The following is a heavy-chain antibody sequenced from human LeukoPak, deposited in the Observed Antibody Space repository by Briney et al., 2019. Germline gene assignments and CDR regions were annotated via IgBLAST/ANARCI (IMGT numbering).Heavy chain of an antibody. Sequence: SQTLSLTCAISGDSVSSTTTAWNWIRQSPSRGLEWLGRTYYTSKWITDYAVSVKGRITVDPNTSNNQFSLQLNSVTPEDTAVYCCARGYWAYGMDVWGPGTTVTVAS. CDR2: TYYTSKWIT. V-gene: IGHV6-1*01. CDR1: GDSVSSTTTA. D-gene: IGHD6-13*01. CDR3: ARGYWAYGMDV. J-gene: IGHJ6*02.